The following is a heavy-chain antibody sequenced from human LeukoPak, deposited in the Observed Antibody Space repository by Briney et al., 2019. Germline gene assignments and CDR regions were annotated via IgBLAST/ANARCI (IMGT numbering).Heavy chain of an antibody. V-gene: IGHV1-2*02. Sequence: ARVKVSCKASGYTFIDYFIHWMRQTPGQGLEWLGWINPNSDITRYAQKFQGRVTLTRDTAAYMELSSLKYDDTAVYYCVRAVSGTLGGAFDIWGQGTAVTVSS. CDR1: GYTFIDYF. CDR2: INPNSDIT. D-gene: IGHD1-14*01. J-gene: IGHJ3*02. CDR3: VRAVSGTLGGAFDI.